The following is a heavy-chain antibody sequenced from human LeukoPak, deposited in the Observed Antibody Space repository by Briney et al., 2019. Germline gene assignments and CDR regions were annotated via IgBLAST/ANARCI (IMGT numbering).Heavy chain of an antibody. Sequence: GGSLRLSCAASGFTFSSYAMSWVRQAPGTGLEWVANIKQDGSERFYVDSVKGRFTISRDNAKNSLYLQMNSLRAEDTAVYYCARDLYSYGPASSYYFDYWGQGTLVTVSS. V-gene: IGHV3-7*01. CDR1: GFTFSSYA. D-gene: IGHD5-18*01. CDR2: IKQDGSER. CDR3: ARDLYSYGPASSYYFDY. J-gene: IGHJ4*02.